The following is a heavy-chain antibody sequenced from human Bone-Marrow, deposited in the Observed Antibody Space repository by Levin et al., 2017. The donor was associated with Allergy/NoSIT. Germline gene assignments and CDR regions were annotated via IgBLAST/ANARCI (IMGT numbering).Heavy chain of an antibody. CDR2: TYYRSKWFH. J-gene: IGHJ6*02. CDR1: GDSFSSDTSA. CDR3: ARDPAYNYGMDV. Sequence: SQTLSLTCVISGDSFSSDTSAWNWIRQSPSRGLEWLGRTYYRSKWFHDYALSVRSRITISSDTSKNQFSLQLNSVTPEDTAVYYCARDPAYNYGMDVWGQGTTVTVSS. V-gene: IGHV6-1*01.